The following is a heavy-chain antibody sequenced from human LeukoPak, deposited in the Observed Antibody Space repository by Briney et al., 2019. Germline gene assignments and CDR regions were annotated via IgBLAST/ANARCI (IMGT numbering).Heavy chain of an antibody. J-gene: IGHJ1*01. CDR1: GFTFRSNW. D-gene: IGHD6-19*01. CDR3: ARDFFGWSSLGH. V-gene: IGHV3-7*01. CDR2: VQPDGSAK. Sequence: GGSLRLSCAASGFTFRSNWMKWVRQAPGKGLEWVTHVQPDGSAKIYADSVKGRFTISRDHAKDSVYLQMNSLRVEDTAVYYCARDFFGWSSLGHWGQGTLVTVSS.